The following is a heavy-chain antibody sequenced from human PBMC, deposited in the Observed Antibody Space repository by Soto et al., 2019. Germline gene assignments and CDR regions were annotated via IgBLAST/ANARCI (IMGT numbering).Heavy chain of an antibody. CDR1: GFTFSSYA. J-gene: IGHJ1*01. CDR3: AAPHDYGDSSEYFQH. V-gene: IGHV3-30-3*01. Sequence: GGSLRLSCAASGFTFSSYAMHWVGRAPGKGLEWVAVISYDGSNKYYADSVKGRFTISRDNSKNTLYLQMNSLRAEDTAVYYCAAPHDYGDSSEYFQHWGQGTLVTVSS. CDR2: ISYDGSNK. D-gene: IGHD4-17*01.